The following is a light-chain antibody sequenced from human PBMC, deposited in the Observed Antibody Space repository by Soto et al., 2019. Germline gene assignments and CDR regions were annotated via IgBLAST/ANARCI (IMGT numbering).Light chain of an antibody. Sequence: EIVLTQSPAILSLSPGERATLSCRASQSVYTYLAWYQQKPGQAPTLLIYDTSIRASGVPARFSGSGSGTDFTLTISSLEPEDFAVYFCRQRSAWPFTFGPGAKVDIK. CDR2: DTS. CDR3: RQRSAWPFT. J-gene: IGKJ3*01. V-gene: IGKV3-11*01. CDR1: QSVYTY.